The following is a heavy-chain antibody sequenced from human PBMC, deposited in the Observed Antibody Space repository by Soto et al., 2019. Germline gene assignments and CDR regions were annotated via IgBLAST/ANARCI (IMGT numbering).Heavy chain of an antibody. CDR1: GFTFNSYW. J-gene: IGHJ4*02. V-gene: IGHV3-74*01. D-gene: IGHD3-10*01. CDR3: ARGGSGAFYPDS. CDR2: INGDGSTT. Sequence: HPGGSLRLSCAASGFTFNSYWIHWVRQAPGEGLVWVSRINGDGSTTNYADSVKGRFASSRDNAKNTLYLQMNSLRAEDTAVYYCARGGSGAFYPDSWGQGTLVTVSS.